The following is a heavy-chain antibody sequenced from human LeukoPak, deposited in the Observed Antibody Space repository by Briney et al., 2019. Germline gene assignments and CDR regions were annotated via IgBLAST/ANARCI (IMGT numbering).Heavy chain of an antibody. D-gene: IGHD6-19*01. Sequence: GASVKVSCKAAGYTFTSYGISWVREAPGQGLEWMGWISAYNGNTNYAQKLQGRVTMTPDTSTSTAYMELRRLGSDDTAVYYCARISSSGWYYFDYWGQGPLVTVSS. J-gene: IGHJ4*02. V-gene: IGHV1-18*01. CDR1: GYTFTSYG. CDR2: ISAYNGNT. CDR3: ARISSSGWYYFDY.